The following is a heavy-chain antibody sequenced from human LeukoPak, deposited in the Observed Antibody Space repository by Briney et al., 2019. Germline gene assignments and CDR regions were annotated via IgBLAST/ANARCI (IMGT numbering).Heavy chain of an antibody. Sequence: SETLSLTCTVSGGSISGYYWSWIRQPPGKGLEWIAYIHYRGSTDYNPSLKSRVTISVDTSKSQFSRKLSSVTAADTAVYYCASGVGLPAYWGQGTLVTVSS. CDR3: ASGVGLPAY. CDR2: IHYRGST. CDR1: GGSISGYY. D-gene: IGHD3/OR15-3a*01. J-gene: IGHJ4*02. V-gene: IGHV4-59*12.